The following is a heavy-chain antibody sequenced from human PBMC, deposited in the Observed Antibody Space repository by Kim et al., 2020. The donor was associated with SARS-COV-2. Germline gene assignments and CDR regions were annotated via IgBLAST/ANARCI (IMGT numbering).Heavy chain of an antibody. D-gene: IGHD3-10*01. J-gene: IGHJ4*02. Sequence: SETLSLTCTVPGGSISSGGYYWSWIRQHPGKGLEWIGYIYYSGSTYYNPSLKSRVTISVDTSKNQFSLKLSSVTAADTAVYYCARGGYYYGSGSAYYFDYWGQGTLVAVSS. V-gene: IGHV4-31*03. CDR3: ARGGYYYGSGSAYYFDY. CDR1: GGSISSGGYY. CDR2: IYYSGST.